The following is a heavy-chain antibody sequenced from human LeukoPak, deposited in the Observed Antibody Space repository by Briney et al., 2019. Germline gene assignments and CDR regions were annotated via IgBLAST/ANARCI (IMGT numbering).Heavy chain of an antibody. Sequence: SETLSLTCAVYGGSFSGYYWSWIRQPPGKGLEWIGSIYHSGSTYYNPSLKSRVTISVDTSKNQFSLKLSSVTAADTAVYYCAREVVTASDLNFDYWGQGTLVTVSS. CDR1: GGSFSGYY. CDR3: AREVVTASDLNFDY. J-gene: IGHJ4*02. V-gene: IGHV4-34*01. D-gene: IGHD2-21*02. CDR2: IYHSGST.